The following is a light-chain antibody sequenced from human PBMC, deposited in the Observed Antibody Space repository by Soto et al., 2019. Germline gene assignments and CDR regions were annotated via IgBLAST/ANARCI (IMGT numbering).Light chain of an antibody. CDR3: AAWDDSLSAHV. CDR2: SNN. V-gene: IGLV1-47*02. CDR1: SSNIGSNY. J-gene: IGLJ1*01. Sequence: QAVVTQPPSASGTPGQRVTISCSGSSSNIGSNYVYWYQQLPGTAPKLLIYSNNQRPSGVPDRFSGSKSGTSASLAISGLRSEDEADYYCAAWDDSLSAHVFGTGTQLTVL.